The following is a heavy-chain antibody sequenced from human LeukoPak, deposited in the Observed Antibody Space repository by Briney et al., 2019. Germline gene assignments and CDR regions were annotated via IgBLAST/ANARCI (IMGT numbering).Heavy chain of an antibody. D-gene: IGHD3-9*01. V-gene: IGHV4-59*01. CDR1: GGSISSYY. CDR2: IYYSGST. J-gene: IGHJ5*02. CDR3: AREDYDILTGYPHWFDP. Sequence: SETLSLTCTVSGGSISSYYWSWIRQPPGKGLEWIGYIYYSGSTNYNPSLKSRVTISVDTSKNQFSLKLSSVTAADTAVYYCAREDYDILTGYPHWFDPWGQGTLVTVSS.